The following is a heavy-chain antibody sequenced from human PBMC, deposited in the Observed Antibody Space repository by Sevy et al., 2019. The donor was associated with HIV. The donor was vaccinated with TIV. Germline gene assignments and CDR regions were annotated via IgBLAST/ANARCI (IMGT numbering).Heavy chain of an antibody. D-gene: IGHD3-22*01. V-gene: IGHV4-31*03. CDR2: IYYSGST. Sequence: SETLSLTCTVSGGSISSGGYYWSWIRQHPGKGLEWIGYIYYSGSTYYNPSLKSRVTISVDTSKNQFSLKLGPVTAAETAVYYCAGAGLFRDDSSGYYYGRRYYYYGMDVWGQGTTVTVSS. CDR3: AGAGLFRDDSSGYYYGRRYYYYGMDV. J-gene: IGHJ6*02. CDR1: GGSISSGGYY.